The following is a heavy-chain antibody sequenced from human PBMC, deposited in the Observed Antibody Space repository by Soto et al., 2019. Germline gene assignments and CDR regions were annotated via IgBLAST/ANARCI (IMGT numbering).Heavy chain of an antibody. V-gene: IGHV3-30-3*01. CDR1: GFTFSSYA. CDR2: ISYDGSNK. J-gene: IGHJ4*02. Sequence: QVQLVESGGGVVQPGRSLRLSCAASGFTFSSYAMHWVRQAPGKGLEWVAVISYDGSNKYYADSVKGRFTISRDNSKNTLYLQMNSLRAEDTAVYYCARVRRWDFDYWGQGTLVTVSS. D-gene: IGHD1-26*01. CDR3: ARVRRWDFDY.